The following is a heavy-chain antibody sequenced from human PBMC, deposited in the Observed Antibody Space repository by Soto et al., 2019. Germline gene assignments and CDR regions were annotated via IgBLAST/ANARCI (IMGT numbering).Heavy chain of an antibody. D-gene: IGHD4-17*01. CDR1: GFTFSSYW. Sequence: GGSLRLSCAASGFTFSSYWMHWVRQAPGKGLVWVSRINSDGSSTTNADSVKGRFTISRDNAKNTLYLQMNSLRAEDTAVYYCARSTVTTWGYYYYGMDVWGQGTTVTVSS. CDR3: ARSTVTTWGYYYYGMDV. J-gene: IGHJ6*02. V-gene: IGHV3-74*01. CDR2: INSDGSST.